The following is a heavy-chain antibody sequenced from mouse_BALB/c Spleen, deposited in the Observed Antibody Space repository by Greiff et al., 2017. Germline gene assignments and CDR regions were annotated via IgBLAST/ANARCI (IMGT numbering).Heavy chain of an antibody. V-gene: IGHV1-7*01. J-gene: IGHJ2*01. CDR1: GYTFTSYW. Sequence: QVQLQQSGAELAKPGASVKMSCKASGYTFTSYWMHWVKQRPGQGLEWIGYINPSTGYTEYNQKFKDKATLTADKSSSTAYMQLSSLTSEDSAVYYCTNYYDYDGYFDYWGQGTTLTVSS. CDR3: TNYYDYDGYFDY. CDR2: INPSTGYT. D-gene: IGHD2-4*01.